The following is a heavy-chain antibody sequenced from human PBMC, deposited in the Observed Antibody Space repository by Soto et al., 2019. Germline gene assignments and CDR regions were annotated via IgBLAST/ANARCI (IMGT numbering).Heavy chain of an antibody. CDR3: AKDVSRLAADYYFDY. V-gene: IGHV3-30*18. CDR1: GFTFSSYG. D-gene: IGHD3-16*01. Sequence: LRLSCATSGFTFSSYGMHWVRQAPGKGLEWVAVISYDGGNEYNADSVRGRFTVSRDNSKNTLYLQMNSLRPEDTAVYYCAKDVSRLAADYYFDYWGQGTLVTVSS. J-gene: IGHJ4*02. CDR2: ISYDGGNE.